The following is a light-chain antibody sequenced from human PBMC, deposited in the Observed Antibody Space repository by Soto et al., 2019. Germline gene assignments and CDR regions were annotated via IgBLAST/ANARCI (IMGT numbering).Light chain of an antibody. CDR3: SSYTSSSTLVV. J-gene: IGLJ2*01. CDR1: SSDVGGYNY. Sequence: QSVLTQPASVSGSPGQSITISCTGTSSDVGGYNYVSWYQQHPGKAPKLMIYEVNNRPSGVSNRFSGSKSCNTASLTISGLQAEDEADYYCSSYTSSSTLVVFGGGTKLTVL. CDR2: EVN. V-gene: IGLV2-14*01.